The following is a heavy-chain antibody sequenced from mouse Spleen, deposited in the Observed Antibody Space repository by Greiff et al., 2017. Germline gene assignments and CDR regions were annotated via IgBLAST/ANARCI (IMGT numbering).Heavy chain of an antibody. CDR3: ARKPTGYYFDY. CDR2: ISSGSSTI. CDR1: GFTFSDYG. Sequence: EVQRVESGGGLVKPGGSLKLSCAASGFTFSDYGMHWVRQAPEKGLEWVAYISSGSSTIYYADTVKGRFTISRENAKNTLFLQRTSLRSEDTAMYYCARKPTGYYFDYWGQGTTLTVSS. V-gene: IGHV5-17*01. D-gene: IGHD4-1*02. J-gene: IGHJ2*01.